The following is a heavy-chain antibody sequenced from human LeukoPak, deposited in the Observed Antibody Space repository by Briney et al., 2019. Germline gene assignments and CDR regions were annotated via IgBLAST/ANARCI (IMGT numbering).Heavy chain of an antibody. D-gene: IGHD6-19*01. J-gene: IGHJ4*02. Sequence: SETLSLTCAVSGYSISSGYYWGWIRQPPGKGLEWIGSIYHSGSTYYNPSLKSRVTISVDTSKIQFSLKLSSVTAADTAVYYCASSVAYSSGWTYDYWGQGTLVTVSS. CDR2: IYHSGST. V-gene: IGHV4-38-2*01. CDR1: GYSISSGYY. CDR3: ASSVAYSSGWTYDY.